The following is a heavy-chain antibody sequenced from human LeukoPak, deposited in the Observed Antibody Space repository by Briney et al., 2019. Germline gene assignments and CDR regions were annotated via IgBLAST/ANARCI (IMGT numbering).Heavy chain of an antibody. CDR2: LSGGGGNT. J-gene: IGHJ2*01. CDR3: ARPASRGVGRYFDL. D-gene: IGHD3-10*01. CDR1: GFTFSNYA. Sequence: GGSLRLSCAASGFTFSNYAMSWVRQAPGKGLEWVSALSGGGGNTYYADSVKGRFTISRDNSKNTLYLQMNSLRAEDTALYYCARPASRGVGRYFDLWGRGSLVTVSS. V-gene: IGHV3-23*01.